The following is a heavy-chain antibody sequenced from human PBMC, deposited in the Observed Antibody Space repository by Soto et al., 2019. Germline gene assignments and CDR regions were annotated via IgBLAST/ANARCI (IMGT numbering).Heavy chain of an antibody. CDR1: GGSISSYY. J-gene: IGHJ4*02. D-gene: IGHD4-17*01. V-gene: IGHV4-59*08. Sequence: QVQLQESGPGLVKPSETLSLTCTVSGGSISSYYWSWIRQPPGKGLEWIGYSYYSGSTNYNPSLRRRVTFSVDWSMNQFSLKLSSAAAADTAVYYCARHATPRGDYDYWGQGTVVPVSS. CDR3: ARHATPRGDYDY. CDR2: SYYSGST.